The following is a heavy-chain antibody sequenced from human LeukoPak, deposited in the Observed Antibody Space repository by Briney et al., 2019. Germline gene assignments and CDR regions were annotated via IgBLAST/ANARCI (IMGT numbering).Heavy chain of an antibody. D-gene: IGHD1-26*01. V-gene: IGHV4-39*01. Sequence: KPSETLSLTCTVSGGSISISSYYWAWIRQPPGKELEWIGSIYYSGNTYYTPSLQSRVTISGDTSKNQFSLKLSSVTAADTAVYFCARHSHSGSFAYWGQGTLVTVSS. CDR2: IYYSGNT. J-gene: IGHJ4*02. CDR1: GGSISISSYY. CDR3: ARHSHSGSFAY.